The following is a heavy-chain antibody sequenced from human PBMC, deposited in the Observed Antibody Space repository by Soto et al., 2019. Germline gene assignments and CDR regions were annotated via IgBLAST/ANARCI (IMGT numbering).Heavy chain of an antibody. D-gene: IGHD2-15*01. CDR1: GYTFTDYD. CDR3: ARVGVAARPRWYNWFDP. Sequence: QEQLVQSGAEVKKPGASVKVSCKTSGYTFTDYDINWVRQATGQGLEWIGWMNPNSGETGYAQKFEGRVTMTRSASLGTAYLELSSLRSEDTAVYYCARVGVAARPRWYNWFDPWGQGTLVTVSS. V-gene: IGHV1-8*01. CDR2: MNPNSGET. J-gene: IGHJ5*02.